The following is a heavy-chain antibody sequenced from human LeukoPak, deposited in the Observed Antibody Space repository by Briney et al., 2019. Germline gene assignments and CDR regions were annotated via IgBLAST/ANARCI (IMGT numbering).Heavy chain of an antibody. CDR3: AREEAGYFDY. J-gene: IGHJ4*02. D-gene: IGHD6-19*01. CDR1: GFTFSSYS. Sequence: PGGSLRLSCAASGFTFSSYSMNWVRQAPGKGLEWVSYISSSSSTIYYADSVKGRFTISRDNSKNTLYLQMNSLRAEDTAVYYCAREEAGYFDYWGQGTLVTVSS. V-gene: IGHV3-48*01. CDR2: ISSSSSTI.